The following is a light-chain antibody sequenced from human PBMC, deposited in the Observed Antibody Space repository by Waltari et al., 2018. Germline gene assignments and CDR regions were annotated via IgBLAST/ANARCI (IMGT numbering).Light chain of an antibody. Sequence: CRASQTSTGSWLTWYHQKPGQAPRLLIYGASNRAPGIPDRFSGGGSGTDFTLTISRLEPEDSAVYYCQQYDGSVVTFGGGTKVEIK. CDR2: GAS. CDR3: QQYDGSVVT. V-gene: IGKV3-20*01. CDR1: QTSTGSW. J-gene: IGKJ4*01.